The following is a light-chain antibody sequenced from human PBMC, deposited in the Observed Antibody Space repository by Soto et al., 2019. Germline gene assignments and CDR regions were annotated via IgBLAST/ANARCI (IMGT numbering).Light chain of an antibody. CDR2: SAS. CDR1: QAISIY. V-gene: IGKV1-27*01. Sequence: DIQLTQSPPSLSASVGDRVTITCRASQAISIYVAWYQQKPGKIPKLLIFSASTVQSGVPSRFSGSGPGTDFTITISNLQPEDVATYYCEKYNSAPLTFGPETKVDLK. CDR3: EKYNSAPLT. J-gene: IGKJ3*01.